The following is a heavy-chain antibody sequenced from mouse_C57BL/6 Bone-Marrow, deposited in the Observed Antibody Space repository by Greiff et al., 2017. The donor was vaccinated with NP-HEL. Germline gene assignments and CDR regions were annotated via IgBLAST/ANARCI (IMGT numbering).Heavy chain of an antibody. D-gene: IGHD3-3*01. CDR3: ARGDGFAY. CDR2: IYPGSGNT. V-gene: IGHV1-76*01. J-gene: IGHJ3*01. Sequence: QVQLQQSGAELVRPGASVKLSCKASGYTFTDYYINWVKQRPGQGLEWIARIYPGSGNTYYNEKFKGKATLTAEKSSSTAYMQLSSLTSEDSAVCFCARGDGFAYWGQGTLVTVSA. CDR1: GYTFTDYY.